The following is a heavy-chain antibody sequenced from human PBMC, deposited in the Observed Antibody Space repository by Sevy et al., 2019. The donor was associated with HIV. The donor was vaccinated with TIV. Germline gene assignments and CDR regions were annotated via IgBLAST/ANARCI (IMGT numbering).Heavy chain of an antibody. V-gene: IGHV3-30*18. Sequence: GGSLRLSCAASGFNFSSYGMHWVRQAPGKGLEWVAVISYAGSSKYYADSVKDRFTISRDNSKNTLYLQINSPRAEDTAVYYYAKESGSYYDLWSGRHAFDVWGQGTMVTVSS. CDR2: ISYAGSSK. J-gene: IGHJ3*01. CDR3: AKESGSYYDLWSGRHAFDV. D-gene: IGHD3-3*01. CDR1: GFNFSSYG.